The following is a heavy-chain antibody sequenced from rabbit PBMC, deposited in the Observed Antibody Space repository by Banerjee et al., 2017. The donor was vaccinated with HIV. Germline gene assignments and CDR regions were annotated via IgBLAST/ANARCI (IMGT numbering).Heavy chain of an antibody. Sequence: QSLEESGGDLVKPGASLTLTCTASGFSFSSSYWICWVRQAPGKGLEWIACIYAGSGSNTWYASWAKGRFTISRTSWTTVTLQMTSLTAADTASYFCARGGVASTGYTYAFDPWGPGTLVTVS. J-gene: IGHJ2*01. CDR1: GFSFSSSYW. D-gene: IGHD1-1*01. CDR3: ARGGVASTGYTYAFDP. CDR2: IYAGSGSNT. V-gene: IGHV1S40*01.